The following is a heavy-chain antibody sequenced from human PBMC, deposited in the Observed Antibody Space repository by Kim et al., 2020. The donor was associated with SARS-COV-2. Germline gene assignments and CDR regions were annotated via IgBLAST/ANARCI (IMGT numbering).Heavy chain of an antibody. Sequence: GGSLRLSYSASGFTFSSYAMHWVRQAPGKGLESVSAISSNGDTTSYADSVKGRFTISRDNSKNTLYLQMSSLRAEDTAVYSCVKLALTYYYDRWGQGTLVTVSS. J-gene: IGHJ4*02. V-gene: IGHV3-64D*06. CDR1: GFTFSSYA. CDR3: VKLALTYYYDR. D-gene: IGHD3-22*01. CDR2: ISSNGDTT.